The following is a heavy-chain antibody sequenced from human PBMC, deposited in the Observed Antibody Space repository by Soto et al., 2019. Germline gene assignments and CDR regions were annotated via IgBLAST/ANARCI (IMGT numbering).Heavy chain of an antibody. Sequence: GGSLRLSCAGSGFIFSTYAMSWVRQAPGKGLEWVSGIGASGAGTYYTDSVKGRFTISRDNSKNTLYLQMNSLRVEDTAVYYCALRKTGSYFDYWGQGTLVSVSS. CDR3: ALRKTGSYFDY. D-gene: IGHD1-26*01. CDR1: GFIFSTYA. J-gene: IGHJ4*02. V-gene: IGHV3-23*01. CDR2: IGASGAGT.